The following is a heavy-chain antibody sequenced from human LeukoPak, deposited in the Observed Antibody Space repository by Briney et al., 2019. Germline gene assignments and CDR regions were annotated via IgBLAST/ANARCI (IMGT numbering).Heavy chain of an antibody. CDR3: AREDGSGSYGD. CDR2: INHSGST. CDR1: GGSFSGYY. J-gene: IGHJ4*02. D-gene: IGHD3-10*01. V-gene: IGHV4-34*01. Sequence: SETLSLTCAVYGGSFSGYYWSWIRQPPGKGLEWIGEINHSGSTNYNPSLKSRVTISVDTSKNQFSLKLSSVAAADTAVYYCAREDGSGSYGDWGQGTLVTVSS.